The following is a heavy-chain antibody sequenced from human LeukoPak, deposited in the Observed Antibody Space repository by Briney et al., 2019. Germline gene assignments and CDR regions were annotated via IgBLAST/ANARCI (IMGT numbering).Heavy chain of an antibody. J-gene: IGHJ3*02. Sequence: SVKVSCKASGGTFSSYAISWVRQAPGQGLEWMGRIIPILGIANYAQKFQGRVTITADKSTSTAYMELSSLRSEDTAVYYCARDIVVVVAAAFDIWGQGTMVTVSS. CDR2: IIPILGIA. D-gene: IGHD2-15*01. CDR1: GGTFSSYA. CDR3: ARDIVVVVAAAFDI. V-gene: IGHV1-69*04.